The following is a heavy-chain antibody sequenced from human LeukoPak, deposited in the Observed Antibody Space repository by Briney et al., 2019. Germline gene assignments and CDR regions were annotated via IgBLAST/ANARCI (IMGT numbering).Heavy chain of an antibody. Sequence: SGTLSLTCGVSGGSIDRTNFWSWVRQAPGKGLGWIGEIAHDGTRNYNPSLRSRVAMSFDRANNYFSLSLTAVTAADTALYYCTRENRPFRPFALGGQGVMVTVSS. D-gene: IGHD3-3*01. CDR1: GGSIDRTNF. V-gene: IGHV4-4*02. J-gene: IGHJ4*02. CDR3: TRENRPFRPFAL. CDR2: IAHDGTR.